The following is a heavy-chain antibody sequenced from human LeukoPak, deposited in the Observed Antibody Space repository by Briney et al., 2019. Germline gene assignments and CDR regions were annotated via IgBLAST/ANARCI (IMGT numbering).Heavy chain of an antibody. D-gene: IGHD6-13*01. CDR3: AREVSSSWYGDYYYYMDV. V-gene: IGHV4-34*01. CDR1: GGSFSGYY. Sequence: SETLSLTCAVYGGSFSGYYWSWIRQPPGKGLEWIGEINHSGSTNYNPSLKSRVTISVDTSKNQFSLKLSSVTAADTAVYYCAREVSSSWYGDYYYYMDVWGKGTTVTVSS. CDR2: INHSGST. J-gene: IGHJ6*03.